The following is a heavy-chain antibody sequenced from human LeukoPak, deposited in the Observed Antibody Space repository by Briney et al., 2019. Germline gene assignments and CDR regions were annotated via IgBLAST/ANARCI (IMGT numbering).Heavy chain of an antibody. CDR1: GFTFSSYS. Sequence: PGGSLRLSCAASGFTFSSYSMNWVRQAPGKGLEWVSYISSSSSTIYYADSVKGRFTISRDNAKNSLYLQMNSLRAEDTAVYYCASYGPVYYYMDVWGKGTTVTVSS. CDR2: ISSSSSTI. J-gene: IGHJ6*03. CDR3: ASYGPVYYYMDV. V-gene: IGHV3-48*01. D-gene: IGHD4-17*01.